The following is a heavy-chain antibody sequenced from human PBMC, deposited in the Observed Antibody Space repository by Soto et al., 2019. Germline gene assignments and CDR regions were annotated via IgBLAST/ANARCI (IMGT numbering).Heavy chain of an antibody. CDR2: IWDDGSNK. V-gene: IGHV3-33*01. D-gene: IGHD3-22*01. Sequence: QVQLVESGGGVVQPGRSLRLSCAASGFTFSSYGMHWVRQAPGKGLEWVAVIWDDGSNKYYADSVKGRFTISRDNSKNTLYLQMNSLRAEDTAVYYCARVGFYDSSGYYYSYYYGMDVWGQGTTVTVSS. CDR3: ARVGFYDSSGYYYSYYYGMDV. J-gene: IGHJ6*02. CDR1: GFTFSSYG.